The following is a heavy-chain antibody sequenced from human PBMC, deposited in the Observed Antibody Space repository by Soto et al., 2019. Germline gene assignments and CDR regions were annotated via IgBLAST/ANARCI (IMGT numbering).Heavy chain of an antibody. Sequence: ETLSLTCAVYGGSFSGYYWSWIRQPPGKGLEWIGEINHSGSTNYNPSLKSRVTISVDTSKNQFSLKLSSVTAADTAVYYCARGQRGYDSSVVGGYYYGMDVWGQGTTVTVSS. J-gene: IGHJ6*02. V-gene: IGHV4-34*01. CDR1: GGSFSGYY. D-gene: IGHD5-12*01. CDR2: INHSGST. CDR3: ARGQRGYDSSVVGGYYYGMDV.